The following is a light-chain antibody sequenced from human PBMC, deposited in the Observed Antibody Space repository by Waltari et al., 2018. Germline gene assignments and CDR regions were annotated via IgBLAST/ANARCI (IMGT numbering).Light chain of an antibody. CDR2: DAS. V-gene: IGKV1-33*01. J-gene: IGKJ2*01. CDR1: QDFSKY. CDR3: QQHHELQT. Sequence: DIQMTQSPSPLSASVGDRVTITCLDSQDFSKYLNWYQHKSGKAPKLLIYDASNLERGVPSRFRGYGSETNFTFSISSLQPEDFATYFCQQHHELQTFGQGTKLDIK.